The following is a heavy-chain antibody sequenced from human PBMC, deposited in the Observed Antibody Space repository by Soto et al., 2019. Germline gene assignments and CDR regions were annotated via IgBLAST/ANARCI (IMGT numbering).Heavy chain of an antibody. CDR1: GGSISSYY. CDR3: ARLYYDILTGPYYMYV. J-gene: IGHJ6*03. V-gene: IGHV4-59*08. CDR2: IYYSGST. D-gene: IGHD3-9*01. Sequence: PSETLSLTCTVSGGSISSYYWSWIRQPPGKGLEWIGYIYYSGSTNYNPSLKSRVTISVDTSKNQFSLKLSSVTAADTAVYYCARLYYDILTGPYYMYVWGKGTTVTVSS.